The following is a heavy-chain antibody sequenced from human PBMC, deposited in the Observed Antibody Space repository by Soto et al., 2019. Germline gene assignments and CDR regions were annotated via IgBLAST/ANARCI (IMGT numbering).Heavy chain of an antibody. V-gene: IGHV3-30*18. D-gene: IGHD6-13*01. CDR2: ISYDGSNK. CDR3: AKDIPIAAAGFNYYYYGMDV. Sequence: QVQLVESGGGVVQPGRSLRLSCAASGFTFSSYGMHWVRQAPGKRLEWVAVISYDGSNKYYADSVKGRFTISRDNSKNTLYLQMNSLRAEDTAVYYCAKDIPIAAAGFNYYYYGMDVWGQGTTVTVSS. J-gene: IGHJ6*02. CDR1: GFTFSSYG.